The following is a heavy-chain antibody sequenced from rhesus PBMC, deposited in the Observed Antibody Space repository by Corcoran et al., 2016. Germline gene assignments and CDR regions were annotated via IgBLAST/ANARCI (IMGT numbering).Heavy chain of an antibody. D-gene: IGHD6-31*01. CDR2: INSGGGST. J-gene: IGHJ6*01. CDR1: GFTFSSYW. CDR3: AKEGVAAAAYYGLDS. Sequence: EVQLVESGGGLAKPGGSLRLSCAASGFTFSSYWMNWFRQTPGKGLDWNSTINSGGGSTYYADSVKGRFTISRDNSKNTLSLQMNSLRPEDTAVYYCAKEGVAAAAYYGLDSWGQGVVVTVSS. V-gene: IGHV3S42*01.